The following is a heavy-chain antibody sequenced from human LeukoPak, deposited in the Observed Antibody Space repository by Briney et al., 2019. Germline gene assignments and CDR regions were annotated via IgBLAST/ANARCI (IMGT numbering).Heavy chain of an antibody. D-gene: IGHD3-22*01. CDR2: ISGSGGST. J-gene: IGHJ4*02. Sequence: GGSLRPSCAASGFTFSSYAMSWVRQAPGKGLEWVSAISGSGGSTYYADSVKGRFTISRDNSKNTLYLQMNSLRAEDTAVYYCAKVSDSSGYHRNYFDYWGQGTLVTVSS. CDR1: GFTFSSYA. CDR3: AKVSDSSGYHRNYFDY. V-gene: IGHV3-23*01.